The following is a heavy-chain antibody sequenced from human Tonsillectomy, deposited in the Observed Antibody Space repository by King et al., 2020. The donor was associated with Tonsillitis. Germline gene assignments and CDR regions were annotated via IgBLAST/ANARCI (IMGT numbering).Heavy chain of an antibody. J-gene: IGHJ4*02. V-gene: IGHV3-23*04. Sequence: VQLVESGGGLVQPGGSLRLSCAASGLTFSNYAMSWVRQAPGKGLEWVSGIGGRGDSTYYADSVKGRLTISRDNSKNTLYLQMSSLRAEDTAVYYCAKITEEQWLNPFDHWGQGTLVTVSS. CDR2: IGGRGDST. CDR1: GLTFSNYA. CDR3: AKITEEQWLNPFDH. D-gene: IGHD6-19*01.